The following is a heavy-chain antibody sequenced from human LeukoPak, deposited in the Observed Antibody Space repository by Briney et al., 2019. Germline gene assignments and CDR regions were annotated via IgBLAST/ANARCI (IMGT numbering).Heavy chain of an antibody. CDR1: GFTFSSYS. J-gene: IGHJ4*02. CDR2: ISSSSSYI. D-gene: IGHD4-17*01. Sequence: GGSLRLSCAASGFTFSSYSMNWVRQAPGKGLEWVSSISSSSSYIYYADSVKGRFTISRDNAKNSLYLQMNSLRAEDTAVYYCAREPTVTPNFDYWGQGTLVTVSS. CDR3: AREPTVTPNFDY. V-gene: IGHV3-21*01.